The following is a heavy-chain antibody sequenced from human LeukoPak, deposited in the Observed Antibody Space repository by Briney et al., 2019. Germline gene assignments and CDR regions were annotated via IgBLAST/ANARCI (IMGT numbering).Heavy chain of an antibody. J-gene: IGHJ4*02. D-gene: IGHD3-10*01. Sequence: PSETLSLTCTVSGGSISSSTYLWGWLRQPPGEGLEWIGSIFYSGSTYYSPSLKSRVTVSVDTSNNHFSLRLSSVAAADTAVYFCVVQGVIICYFDDWGQGALVTVSS. V-gene: IGHV4-39*02. CDR1: GGSISSSTYL. CDR3: VVQGVIICYFDD. CDR2: IFYSGST.